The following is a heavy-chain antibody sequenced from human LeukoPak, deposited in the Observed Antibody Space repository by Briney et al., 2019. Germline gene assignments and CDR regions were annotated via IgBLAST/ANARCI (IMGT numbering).Heavy chain of an antibody. V-gene: IGHV4-59*01. Sequence: SETLSLTCTVSGGSTSSYYWSWIRQPPGKGLEWIGYIYYSGSTNYNPSLKSRVTISVDTSKNQFSLKLSSVTAADTAVYYCARAHYYGSGSYYYHPWGKGTTVTVSS. CDR1: GGSTSSYY. CDR3: ARAHYYGSGSYYYHP. J-gene: IGHJ6*04. D-gene: IGHD3-10*01. CDR2: IYYSGST.